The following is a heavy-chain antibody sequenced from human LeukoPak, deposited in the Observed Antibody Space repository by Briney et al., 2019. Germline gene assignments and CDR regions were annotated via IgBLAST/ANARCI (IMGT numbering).Heavy chain of an antibody. Sequence: PGRSLRLSCAASGFTFSSYAMHWVRQAPAKGLEWVAVISYDGSNKYYADSVKGRFTISRDNSKNTLYLQMNSLRAEDTAVYYCARVQAYYYDSSGYYLEYWGQGTLVTVSS. CDR3: ARVQAYYYDSSGYYLEY. V-gene: IGHV3-30*04. CDR1: GFTFSSYA. CDR2: ISYDGSNK. D-gene: IGHD3-22*01. J-gene: IGHJ4*02.